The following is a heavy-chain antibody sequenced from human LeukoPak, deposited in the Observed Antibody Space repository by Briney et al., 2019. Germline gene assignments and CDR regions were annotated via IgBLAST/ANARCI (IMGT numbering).Heavy chain of an antibody. J-gene: IGHJ6*04. CDR3: AELGITMIGGV. CDR1: GFHFSSRW. CDR2: ISSRAGTI. D-gene: IGHD3-10*02. V-gene: IGHV3-48*03. Sequence: GGSLRLSCAASGFHFSSRWMSWVRQAPGKGLEWVSSISSRAGTIYYADSVKGRFTISRDNAKNSLYLQMNSLRAEDTAVYYCAELGITMIGGVWGKGTTVTISS.